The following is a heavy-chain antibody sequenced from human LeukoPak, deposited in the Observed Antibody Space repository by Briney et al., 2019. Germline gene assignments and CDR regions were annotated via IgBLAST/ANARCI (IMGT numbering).Heavy chain of an antibody. CDR3: ARATWDPNYYYYMDV. J-gene: IGHJ6*03. Sequence: PGGSLRLSCAASGFTVSSNYMSWVRQAPGKGLEWVSVIYSGGSTYYADSVKGRFTIPRDNSKNTLYLQMNSLRAEDTAVYFCARATWDPNYYYYMDVWGKGTTVTISS. D-gene: IGHD1-26*01. CDR1: GFTVSSNY. V-gene: IGHV3-66*01. CDR2: IYSGGST.